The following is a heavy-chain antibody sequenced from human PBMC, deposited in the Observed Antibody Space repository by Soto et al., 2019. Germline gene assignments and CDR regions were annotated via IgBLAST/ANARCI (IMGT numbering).Heavy chain of an antibody. CDR2: IYYSGST. CDR1: GGSISSSSYY. Sequence: SETLSLTCTVSGGSISSSSYYWGWIRQPPGKGLEWIGSIYYSGSTYYNPSLKSRVTISVDTSKNQFFLKLSSVTAADTAVYYCARLFPHSGSYLDYWGQGTLVTVSS. D-gene: IGHD1-26*01. CDR3: ARLFPHSGSYLDY. J-gene: IGHJ4*02. V-gene: IGHV4-39*01.